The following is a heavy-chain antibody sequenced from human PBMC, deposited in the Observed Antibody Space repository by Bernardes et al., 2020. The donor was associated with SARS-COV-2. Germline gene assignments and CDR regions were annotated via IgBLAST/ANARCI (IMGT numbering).Heavy chain of an antibody. CDR1: GGSISSSSYY. V-gene: IGHV4-39*02. CDR2: IYYSGIT. D-gene: IGHD5-18*01. Sequence: SESLSLTCTVSGGSISSSSYYWGWLLQSPGKGLEWIGNIYYSGITYYNPSLKSRVTISVDTSKNQFSLKLSSVTAADTAVYYCARATGYSYGYDDYWGQGTLVTVSS. CDR3: ARATGYSYGYDDY. J-gene: IGHJ4*02.